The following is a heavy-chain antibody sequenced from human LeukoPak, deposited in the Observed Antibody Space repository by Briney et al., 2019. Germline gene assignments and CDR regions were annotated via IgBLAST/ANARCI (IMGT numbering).Heavy chain of an antibody. CDR1: GYTFTGYY. CDR2: INPSGGST. D-gene: IGHD3-10*01. J-gene: IGHJ6*03. V-gene: IGHV1-46*01. CDR3: ARTQLKGSSGSYVRYYYMDV. Sequence: ASVKVSCKASGYTFTGYYMHWVRQAPGQGLEWMGIINPSGGSTSYAQKFQGRVTITADESTSTAYMELSSLRSEDTAVYYCARTQLKGSSGSYVRYYYMDVWGKGTTVTISS.